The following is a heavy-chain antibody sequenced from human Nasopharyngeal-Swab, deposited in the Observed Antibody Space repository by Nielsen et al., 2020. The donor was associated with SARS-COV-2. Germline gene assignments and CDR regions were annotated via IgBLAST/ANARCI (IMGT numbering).Heavy chain of an antibody. D-gene: IGHD6-13*01. J-gene: IGHJ6*02. V-gene: IGHV3-7*01. Sequence: GESLKISCAASGFTFSSYWMSWVRQAPGKGLEWVVNIKQDGSEKYYVDSVKGRFTISRDNAKNSLYLQMNSLRAEDTAVYYCARDSFSSVGAAGSSHYYYYGMDVWGQGTTVTVSS. CDR2: IKQDGSEK. CDR1: GFTFSSYW. CDR3: ARDSFSSVGAAGSSHYYYYGMDV.